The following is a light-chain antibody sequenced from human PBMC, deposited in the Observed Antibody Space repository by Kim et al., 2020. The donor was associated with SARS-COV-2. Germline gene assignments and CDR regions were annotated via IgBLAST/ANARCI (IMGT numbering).Light chain of an antibody. J-gene: IGKJ4*01. V-gene: IGKV1-39*01. Sequence: ASVGDRVTITCRESEIINKNLNWDQQKPGKAPKLLIYGASSLQSGVPSRFSGGGSGRDFTLTISFLQPEDFATYSCQQSYSAPLTFGGGTKVDIK. CDR2: GAS. CDR1: EIINKN. CDR3: QQSYSAPLT.